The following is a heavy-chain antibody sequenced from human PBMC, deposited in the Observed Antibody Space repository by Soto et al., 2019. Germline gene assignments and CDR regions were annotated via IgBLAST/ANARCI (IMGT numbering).Heavy chain of an antibody. J-gene: IGHJ1*01. CDR2: IWNDGSNE. CDR1: GFPFSSYG. V-gene: IGHV3-33*01. CDR3: ARDQTESGHFRH. Sequence: SLRLSFEASGFPFSSYGIHWVRQAPGKGLEWLAIIWNDGSNEYYADSVKGRFTISRDNSKNTVYLQVSNLKAEDTAVYFCARDQTESGHFRHWGQGTLVTVTS. D-gene: IGHD1-26*01.